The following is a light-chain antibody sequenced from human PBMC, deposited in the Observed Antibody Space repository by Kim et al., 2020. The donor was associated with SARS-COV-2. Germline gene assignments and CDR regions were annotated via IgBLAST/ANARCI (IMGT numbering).Light chain of an antibody. CDR2: CAC. CDR1: KSINMC. CDR3: QRCSDPQRT. J-gene: IGKJ1*01. V-gene: IGKV1-5*01. Sequence: ADSVTSAWRGVKSINMCWARYQQNPGPAPMILGACACSRVIAIPSRFSGSGFGTAFTITIRSLQPDDFAAYYCQRCSDPQRTFGQGTKVDIK.